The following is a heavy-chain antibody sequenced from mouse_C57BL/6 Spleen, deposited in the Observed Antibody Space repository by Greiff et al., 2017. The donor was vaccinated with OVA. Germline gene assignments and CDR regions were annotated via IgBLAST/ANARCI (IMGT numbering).Heavy chain of an antibody. CDR1: GFSFTTYA. CDR3: VRGYGSYAMDY. J-gene: IGHJ4*01. Sequence: EVQRVESGGGLVQPKGSLKLSCAASGFSFTTYAMNWVRQAPGKGLEWVARLRSKSNNYATYYAESVKARFTIYRDDSESMLYLQMSNLKSEVTAMYDCVRGYGSYAMDYWGQGTSVTVSS. D-gene: IGHD1-1*01. CDR2: LRSKSNNYAT. V-gene: IGHV10-1*01.